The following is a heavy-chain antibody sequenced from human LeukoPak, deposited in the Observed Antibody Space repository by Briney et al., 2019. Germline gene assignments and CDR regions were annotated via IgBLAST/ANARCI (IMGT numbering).Heavy chain of an antibody. CDR2: IRYDGSNK. CDR3: AKTPRGSSSSYYYYMDV. Sequence: GGSLRLSCAASGFTFSSYGMHWVRQAPGKGLEWVAFIRYDGSNKYYADSVKGRFTISRDNSKNTLYLQMNSLRAEDTAVYYCAKTPRGSSSSYYYYMDVWGKGTTVTVSS. J-gene: IGHJ6*03. D-gene: IGHD6-6*01. V-gene: IGHV3-30*02. CDR1: GFTFSSYG.